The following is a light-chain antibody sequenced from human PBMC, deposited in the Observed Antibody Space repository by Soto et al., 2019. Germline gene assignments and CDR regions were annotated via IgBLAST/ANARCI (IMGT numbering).Light chain of an antibody. Sequence: LPPSQSTLYVSPGVRANLFYMSCQRVISVLTRMLQKPCQAPRLLIDGASTRATGVPGRFSGSGSGTEFTLTISSLQSEDFAVYYCLQYNNWPRTFGQGTKV. J-gene: IGKJ1*01. V-gene: IGKV3-15*01. CDR2: GAS. CDR3: LQYNNWPRT. CDR1: QRVISV.